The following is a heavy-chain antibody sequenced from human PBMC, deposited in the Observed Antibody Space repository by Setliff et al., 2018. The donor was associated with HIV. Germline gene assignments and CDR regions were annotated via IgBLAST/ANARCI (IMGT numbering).Heavy chain of an antibody. CDR3: AREGRYSSACFFDY. Sequence: SETLSLTCAVYGGSFSGYYWSWLRQPPGKGLEWIGYITQSGSTYYNPSLKSRATLSLGTSKNQFSLRLSSVTAADTAVYYCAREGRYSSACFFDYWGQGTLVTVSS. D-gene: IGHD6-19*01. J-gene: IGHJ4*02. CDR1: GGSFSGYY. CDR2: ITQSGST. V-gene: IGHV4-34*09.